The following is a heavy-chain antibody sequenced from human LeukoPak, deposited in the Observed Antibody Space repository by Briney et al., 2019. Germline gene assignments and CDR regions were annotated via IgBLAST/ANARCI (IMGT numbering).Heavy chain of an antibody. J-gene: IGHJ4*02. D-gene: IGHD3-22*01. V-gene: IGHV3-23*01. CDR1: GFIFNNYA. CDR2: ISGGGEST. Sequence: GGSLRLSCTASGFIFNNYAMTWVRQAPGKGLEWISCISGGGESTLYADSVTGRFTISRDNSKNTLYLQTSSLRAEDTAIYYCAKGTTLIVGDYFDQWGQGTLVTVSS. CDR3: AKGTTLIVGDYFDQ.